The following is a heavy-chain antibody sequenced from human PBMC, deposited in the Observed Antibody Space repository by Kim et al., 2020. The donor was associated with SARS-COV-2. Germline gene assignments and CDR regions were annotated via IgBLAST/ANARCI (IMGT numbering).Heavy chain of an antibody. CDR2: IKQDGSQK. D-gene: IGHD3-9*01. Sequence: GGSLSLSCAASGFTFGSYWMTWVRQAPGKGLEWVANIKQDGSQKYYVDSVKGRFTISRDDAKNSLYLQMNSLRAEDTAVYYCARTLTGTTESFEYWGQGTLVTVSS. CDR1: GFTFGSYW. CDR3: ARTLTGTTESFEY. V-gene: IGHV3-7*03. J-gene: IGHJ1*01.